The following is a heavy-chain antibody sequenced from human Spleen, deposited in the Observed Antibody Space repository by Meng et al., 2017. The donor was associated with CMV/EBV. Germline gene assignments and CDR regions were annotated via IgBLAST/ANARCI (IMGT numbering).Heavy chain of an antibody. J-gene: IGHJ4*01. Sequence: GESLKISCAASGFTFSSYEMNWVRQAPGKGLEWVSYISSSGSTIYYADSVKGRFTISRDNAKNSLYLQMNSLRDEDTAVYYCARDLIRGVVGARPRGPGDLWGHGTLVTVSS. D-gene: IGHD1-26*01. CDR1: GFTFSSYE. CDR2: ISSSGSTI. CDR3: ARDLIRGVVGARPRGPGDL. V-gene: IGHV3-48*03.